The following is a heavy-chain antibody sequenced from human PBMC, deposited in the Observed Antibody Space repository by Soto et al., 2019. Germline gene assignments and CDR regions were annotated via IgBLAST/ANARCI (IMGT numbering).Heavy chain of an antibody. J-gene: IGHJ4*02. D-gene: IGHD1-1*01. V-gene: IGHV3-7*01. Sequence: DSMKGRFTISRDNAKNSLYLQMSSLRAEDTAVYYCARRNANAHPNSFDDWGEGTLVTVSS. CDR3: ARRNANAHPNSFDD.